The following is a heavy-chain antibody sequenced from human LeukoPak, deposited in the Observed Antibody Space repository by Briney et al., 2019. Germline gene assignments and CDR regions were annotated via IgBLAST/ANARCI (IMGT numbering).Heavy chain of an antibody. D-gene: IGHD3-10*01. V-gene: IGHV4-4*07. CDR1: GGSISSYY. J-gene: IGHJ5*02. CDR2: IYTSGST. Sequence: PSETLSLTCTVSGGSISSYYWSWIRQLAGKGLEWIGRIYTSGSTNYNPSLKSRVTMSVDTSKNQFPLKLSSVTAADTAVYYCARERAYYYGSGSYLGWFDPWGQGTLVTVSS. CDR3: ARERAYYYGSGSYLGWFDP.